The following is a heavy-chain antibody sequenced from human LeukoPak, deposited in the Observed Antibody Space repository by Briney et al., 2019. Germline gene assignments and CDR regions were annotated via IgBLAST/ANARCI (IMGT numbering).Heavy chain of an antibody. CDR3: ARVSGSGWYGTEWFDP. J-gene: IGHJ5*02. Sequence: PSETLSLTCTVSGVSISDSSYYWSWIRQPAGKGLEWIGRIYTSGSTNYNPSLKSRVTMSVDTSKNQFSLKLSSVTAADTAVYYCARVSGSGWYGTEWFDPWGQGTLVTVSS. D-gene: IGHD6-19*01. CDR2: IYTSGST. V-gene: IGHV4-61*02. CDR1: GVSISDSSYY.